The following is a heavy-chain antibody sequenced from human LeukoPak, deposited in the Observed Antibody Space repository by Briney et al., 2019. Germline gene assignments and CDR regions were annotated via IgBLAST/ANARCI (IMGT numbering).Heavy chain of an antibody. D-gene: IGHD6-13*01. CDR2: IYYSGST. CDR1: GGSISSYY. Sequence: SETLSLTCTVSGGSISSYYWSWIRQPPGKGLEWIGYIYYSGSTNYNPSLKSRVTISVDTSKNQFSLKLSSVTAADTAVYYCARSGSWYFIGYYYYGMDVWGQGTTVTVSS. V-gene: IGHV4-59*08. J-gene: IGHJ6*02. CDR3: ARSGSWYFIGYYYYGMDV.